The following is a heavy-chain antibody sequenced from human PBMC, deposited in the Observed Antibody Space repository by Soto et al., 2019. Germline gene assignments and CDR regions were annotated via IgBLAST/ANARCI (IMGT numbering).Heavy chain of an antibody. V-gene: IGHV3-23*01. CDR1: GFTFRSYA. Sequence: GGSLILSCAASGFTFRSYAMTWVRQAPGKGLDWVAAISDSGGSTHYADSVKGRFTISRDNSKNTVYLQMSSLRAEDTAVYYCTLYCSGVTCSGHWGQGTLVTVSS. CDR3: TLYCSGVTCSGH. J-gene: IGHJ4*02. CDR2: ISDSGGST. D-gene: IGHD2-15*01.